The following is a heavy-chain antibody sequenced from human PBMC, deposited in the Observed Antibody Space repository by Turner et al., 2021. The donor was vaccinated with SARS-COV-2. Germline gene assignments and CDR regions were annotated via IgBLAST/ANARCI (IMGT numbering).Heavy chain of an antibody. J-gene: IGHJ3*02. CDR3: AGRDSNGYVGAFDM. Sequence: QVQLVQSGAEVKTPGASVTVSCQASVYTFTPYDINWVRQAAGQGLEWMGWMNPNSGPTAYAQKFQGRVTITRKTSISTVYMELSSLRSDDTAVYYCAGRDSNGYVGAFDMWGQGTMVTVSS. CDR2: MNPNSGPT. CDR1: VYTFTPYD. D-gene: IGHD4-4*01. V-gene: IGHV1-8*03.